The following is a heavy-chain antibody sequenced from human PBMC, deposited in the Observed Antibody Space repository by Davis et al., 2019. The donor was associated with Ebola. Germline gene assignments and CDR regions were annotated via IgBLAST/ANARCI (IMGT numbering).Heavy chain of an antibody. J-gene: IGHJ5*02. V-gene: IGHV1-18*01. CDR2: ISAYNGNT. CDR3: ARSVGSSGYYYGWFDP. D-gene: IGHD3-22*01. Sequence: ASVKVSCKASGYTFTSYGISWVRQAPGQGLEWMGWISAYNGNTNYAQKLQGRVTMTTDTSTSTAYMELRSLRSDDTAVYYCARSVGSSGYYYGWFDPWGQGTLVTVSS. CDR1: GYTFTSYG.